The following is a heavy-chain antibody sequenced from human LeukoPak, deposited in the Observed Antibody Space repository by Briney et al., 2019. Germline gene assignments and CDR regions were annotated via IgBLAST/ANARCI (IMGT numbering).Heavy chain of an antibody. CDR1: GYTFTSYG. V-gene: IGHV1-18*01. CDR2: ISACNGNT. Sequence: GASVKVSCKASGYTFTSYGISWVRQAPGQGLEWMGWISACNGNTNYAQKLQGRVTMTTDTSTSTAYMELRSLRSDDTAVYYCARDNSWSYYDTSGYSKCFDYWGQGTLVTVSS. D-gene: IGHD3-22*01. J-gene: IGHJ4*02. CDR3: ARDNSWSYYDTSGYSKCFDY.